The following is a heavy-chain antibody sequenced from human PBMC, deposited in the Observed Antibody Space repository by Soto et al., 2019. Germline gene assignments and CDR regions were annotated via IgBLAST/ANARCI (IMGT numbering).Heavy chain of an antibody. CDR2: IYWDDDK. CDR3: AHYYGDYPLRDY. J-gene: IGHJ4*02. V-gene: IGHV2-5*02. D-gene: IGHD4-17*01. Sequence: GLDLEWLALIYWDDDKRYSPSLKSRLTITKDTSKNQVVLTMTNMDPVDTATYYCAHYYGDYPLRDYWGQGTLVTVSS.